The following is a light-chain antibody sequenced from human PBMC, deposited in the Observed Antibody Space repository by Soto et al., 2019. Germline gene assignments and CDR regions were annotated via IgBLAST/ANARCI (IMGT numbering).Light chain of an antibody. V-gene: IGKV1-39*01. Sequence: QMTQSPSSLSASVGDRVTITCRASQSISTYLNWYQHKPGKAPKVLINGASRLHTGVPSRFSGSGSGTDFTLTISSLQPEDFATYYCQQSYSTPYSFGQGTKVDIK. CDR2: GAS. J-gene: IGKJ2*01. CDR3: QQSYSTPYS. CDR1: QSISTY.